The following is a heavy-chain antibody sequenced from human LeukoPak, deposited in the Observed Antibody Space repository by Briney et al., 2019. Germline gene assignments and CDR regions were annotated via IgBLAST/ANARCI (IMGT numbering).Heavy chain of an antibody. V-gene: IGHV3-48*01. J-gene: IGHJ4*02. Sequence: GGSLRLSCAASGFTFSSYGMSWVRQAPGKGLEWVSYIISNSRTIYYADSVKGRFTISRDNAKNSLYLQMNSLRAEDTAVYYCARFAQDEYSSGFDYWGQGTLVTVSS. CDR2: IISNSRTI. CDR3: ARFAQDEYSSGFDY. D-gene: IGHD6-19*01. CDR1: GFTFSSYG.